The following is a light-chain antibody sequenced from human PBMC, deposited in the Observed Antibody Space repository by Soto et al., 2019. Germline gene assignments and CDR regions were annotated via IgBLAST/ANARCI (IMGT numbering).Light chain of an antibody. CDR2: DVN. Sequence: QSALTQPSSASGSPGQSVAISCSGTSSDVGGYNYVSWYQQHPGKAPKLMIYDVNKRPSGVPDRFSGSKSVNTASLTVSGLQAEDEADYYCISYAGSNKPAFGGGTKLTVL. J-gene: IGLJ2*01. CDR1: SSDVGGYNY. V-gene: IGLV2-8*01. CDR3: ISYAGSNKPA.